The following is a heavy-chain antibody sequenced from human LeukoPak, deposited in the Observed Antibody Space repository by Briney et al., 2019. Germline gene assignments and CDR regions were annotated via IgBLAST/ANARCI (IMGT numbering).Heavy chain of an antibody. Sequence: SETLSLTCAVSGGSISGGGYSWNWIRQPPGKGLEWIGYTFYSGTTYYNPSLKSRVTISVDTSKNQFSLTLSSVTAADTAVYYCARDSKSSSSSWYYFDYWGQGTLVTVSS. CDR1: GGSISGGGYS. D-gene: IGHD6-13*01. V-gene: IGHV4-30-4*07. CDR3: ARDSKSSSSSWYYFDY. J-gene: IGHJ4*02. CDR2: TFYSGTT.